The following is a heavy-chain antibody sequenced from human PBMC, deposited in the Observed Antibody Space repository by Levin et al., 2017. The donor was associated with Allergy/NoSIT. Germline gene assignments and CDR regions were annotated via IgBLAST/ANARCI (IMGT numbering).Heavy chain of an antibody. V-gene: IGHV3-15*01. Sequence: GGSLRLSCAASGFTFSNAWMNWVRQAPGKGLEWVGRIKSKADGGATDYAAPVKGRFTISRDDSKNTLYLQMNSLKTEDTGVYFCYRDYPFDYWGQGTLVTVSS. J-gene: IGHJ4*02. CDR3: YRDYPFDY. D-gene: IGHD4/OR15-4a*01. CDR1: GFTFSNAW. CDR2: IKSKADGGAT.